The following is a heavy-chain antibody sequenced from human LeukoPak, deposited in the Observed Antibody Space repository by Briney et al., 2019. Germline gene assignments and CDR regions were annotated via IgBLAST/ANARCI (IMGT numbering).Heavy chain of an antibody. CDR1: GGSFSGYY. CDR2: INHSGST. J-gene: IGHJ4*02. CDR3: ARVRLRLVDY. V-gene: IGHV4-34*01. D-gene: IGHD5-18*01. Sequence: SETLSLTCAVYGGSFSGYYWSWIRQPPGKGLEWIGEINHSGSTNYNPSLKSRVTISVDTSKNQFSLKLSSVTAADTAAYYCARVRLRLVDYWGQGTLVTVSS.